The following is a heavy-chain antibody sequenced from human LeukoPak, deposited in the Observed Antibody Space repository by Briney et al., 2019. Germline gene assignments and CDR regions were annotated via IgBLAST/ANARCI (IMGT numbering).Heavy chain of an antibody. V-gene: IGHV5-51*01. CDR3: ARRAAAGTMDY. CDR1: GYRFNSYW. CDR2: IFPGDSDI. D-gene: IGHD6-13*01. J-gene: IGHJ4*02. Sequence: GESLQISCKASGYRFNSYWIGWVRPMPGKGLEWMGIIFPGDSDIKYGQSFQGQVTISADKSIITAYLQWSSLKASDTAMYYCARRAAAGTMDYWGQGTLVTVSS.